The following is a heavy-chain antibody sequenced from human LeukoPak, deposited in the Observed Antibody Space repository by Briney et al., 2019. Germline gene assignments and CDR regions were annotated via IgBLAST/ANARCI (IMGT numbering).Heavy chain of an antibody. V-gene: IGHV4-39*01. CDR3: ARQGYADFSSRPFDY. Sequence: PSETLSLTCTVSGGSIRNSGYYWGWIRQPPGKGLEWIGSIYYSGSTYYNPSLKSRVTVSVDTSKNQFSLKLRSVTAADTAVYYCARQGYADFSSRPFDYWGQGTLVTVSS. CDR1: GGSIRNSGYY. J-gene: IGHJ4*02. CDR2: IYYSGST. D-gene: IGHD4-17*01.